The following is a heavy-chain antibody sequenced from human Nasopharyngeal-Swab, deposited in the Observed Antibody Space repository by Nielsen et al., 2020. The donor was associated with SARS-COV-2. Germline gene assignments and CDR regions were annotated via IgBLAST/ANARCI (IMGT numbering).Heavy chain of an antibody. V-gene: IGHV5-51*01. CDR1: GYRFTDYW. D-gene: IGHD1-26*01. CDR3: AIGAAVGTLFHGMDV. Sequence: GESLKISCATSGYRFTDYWIAWVRQAPGKGLECMGTICPGDSDTRYSPSFEGRVTISVDQSITTAYLHWTSLKASDTAKYYCAIGAAVGTLFHGMDVWGQGTMVTVSS. J-gene: IGHJ6*02. CDR2: ICPGDSDT.